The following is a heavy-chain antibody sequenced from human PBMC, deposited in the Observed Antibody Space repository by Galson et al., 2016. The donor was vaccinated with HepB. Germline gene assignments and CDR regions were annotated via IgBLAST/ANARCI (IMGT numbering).Heavy chain of an antibody. V-gene: IGHV3-73*01. CDR3: TRLEGDTHIDFYTL. CDR2: IRSKPNGYAT. CDR1: GFTFSGSS. D-gene: IGHD2-21*01. J-gene: IGHJ4*02. Sequence: SLRLSCAASGFTFSGSSIHWVRQASGKGMEWVGRIRSKPNGYATAYTASVEGRFTISRDDSKNTAYLQMNSLKTEDTAVYYCTRLEGDTHIDFYTLWGQGTRFTVSS.